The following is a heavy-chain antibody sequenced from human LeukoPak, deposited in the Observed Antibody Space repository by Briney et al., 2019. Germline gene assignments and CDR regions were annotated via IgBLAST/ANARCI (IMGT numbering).Heavy chain of an antibody. CDR1: GFVFNNFD. CDR2: IHVAFDT. Sequence: HPGGSLRLSCAASGFVFNNFDIHWVRQSTRKGLEWVAGIHVAFDTYYAGSVKGRFTISRENGQSSVYLQMNSLRDGDTAVYYCVRDRFGERTFEIWGQGTMVTVSS. CDR3: VRDRFGERTFEI. D-gene: IGHD3-10*01. J-gene: IGHJ3*02. V-gene: IGHV3-13*01.